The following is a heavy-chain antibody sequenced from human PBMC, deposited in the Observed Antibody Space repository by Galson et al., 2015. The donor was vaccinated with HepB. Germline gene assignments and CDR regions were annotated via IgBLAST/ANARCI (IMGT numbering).Heavy chain of an antibody. J-gene: IGHJ5*01. Sequence: LRLSCAASGFAFDSHAMSWVRQAPGRGLEWISGITGKGDSTFYADSVKGRFTVSKDNSNNMLYLQMNSLRAEDAGLYFCAKGYGLFDSWGQGILVAVSS. CDR1: GFAFDSHA. D-gene: IGHD5-18*01. CDR2: ITGKGDST. CDR3: AKGYGLFDS. V-gene: IGHV3-23*01.